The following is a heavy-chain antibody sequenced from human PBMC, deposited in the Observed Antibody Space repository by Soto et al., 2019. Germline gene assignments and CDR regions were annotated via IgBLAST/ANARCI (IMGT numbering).Heavy chain of an antibody. J-gene: IGHJ4*02. CDR2: IIPIFGTA. Sequence: ASVKVSCKASGGTFSSYAISWVRQAPGQGLEWMGGIIPIFGTANYAQKFQGRVTITADESTSTAYMELSSLRSEDTAVYYCARSTGGVNYYDSSGYSYWGQGTLVTVSS. V-gene: IGHV1-69*13. CDR1: GGTFSSYA. CDR3: ARSTGGVNYYDSSGYSY. D-gene: IGHD3-22*01.